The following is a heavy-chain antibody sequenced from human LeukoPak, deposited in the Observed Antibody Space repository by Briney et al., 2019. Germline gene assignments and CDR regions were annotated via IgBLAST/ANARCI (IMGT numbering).Heavy chain of an antibody. CDR2: ISYDGSNK. Sequence: GGSLRLSCAASGFTFSSYGMHWVRQAPGKGLEWVAVISYDGSNKYYADSVKGRFTISRDNSKNTLYLQMNSLRAEDTAVYYCAKDLRLVRVLDYWGQGTLVTVSS. J-gene: IGHJ4*02. CDR3: AKDLRLVRVLDY. CDR1: GFTFSSYG. D-gene: IGHD6-19*01. V-gene: IGHV3-30*18.